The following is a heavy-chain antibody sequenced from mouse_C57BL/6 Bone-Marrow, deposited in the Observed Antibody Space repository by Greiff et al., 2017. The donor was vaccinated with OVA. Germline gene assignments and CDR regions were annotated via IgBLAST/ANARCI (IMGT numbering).Heavy chain of an antibody. CDR1: GFSFNTYA. CDR3: VRHEMVTTEDYYAMDY. CDR2: IRSKSNNYAT. V-gene: IGHV10-1*01. D-gene: IGHD2-2*01. Sequence: DAGGGLVQPKGSLKLSCAASGFSFNTYAMNWVRQAPGKGLEWVARIRSKSNNYATYYADSVKDRFTISRDDSESMLYLQMNNLKTEDTAMYYCVRHEMVTTEDYYAMDYWGQGTSVTVSS. J-gene: IGHJ4*01.